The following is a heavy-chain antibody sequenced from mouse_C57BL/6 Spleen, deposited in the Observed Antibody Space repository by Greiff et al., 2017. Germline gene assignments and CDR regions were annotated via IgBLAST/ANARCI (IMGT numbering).Heavy chain of an antibody. CDR1: GFTFTDYY. Sequence: DVKLVEPGGGLVQPGGSLSLSCAASGFTFTDYYMSWVRQPPGKALEWLGFIRNKANGYTTEYSASVKGRVTISRDNSPSILYLQMNALRAEDSATYDCARLLYYYAMDYWGQGTSVTVSA. CDR3: ARLLYYYAMDY. V-gene: IGHV7-3*01. J-gene: IGHJ4*01. CDR2: IRNKANGYTT.